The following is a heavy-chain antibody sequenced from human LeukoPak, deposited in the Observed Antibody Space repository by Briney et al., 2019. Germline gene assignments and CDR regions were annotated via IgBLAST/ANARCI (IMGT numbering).Heavy chain of an antibody. CDR1: GFTFSSYA. J-gene: IGHJ4*02. D-gene: IGHD2-2*01. V-gene: IGHV3-23*01. Sequence: GGSLRLSCAASGFTFSSYAMSWVRQAPGKGLEWVSAISGSGGSTYYADSVKGRFTISRDNSKNTLYLQMNGLRAEDTAVYYCAKDRRIVVVPADLFDYWGQGTLVTVSS. CDR2: ISGSGGST. CDR3: AKDRRIVVVPADLFDY.